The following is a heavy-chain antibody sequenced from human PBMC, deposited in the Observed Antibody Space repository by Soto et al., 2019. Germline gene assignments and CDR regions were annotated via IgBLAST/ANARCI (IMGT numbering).Heavy chain of an antibody. D-gene: IGHD3-16*02. CDR1: GFTFSSYA. J-gene: IGHJ3*02. CDR3: GKGTTMITFGGVVVIHRRGVMVLDAFDI. Sequence: GGSLRLSCAASGFTFSSYAMSWVRQAPGKGLEWVSAISGSGGSTYYADSVKGRFTISRDNSKNTLYLQMNRLRAEDPAVYYCGKGTTMITFGGVVVIHRRGVMVLDAFDIWGQGTMVTVSS. CDR2: ISGSGGST. V-gene: IGHV3-23*01.